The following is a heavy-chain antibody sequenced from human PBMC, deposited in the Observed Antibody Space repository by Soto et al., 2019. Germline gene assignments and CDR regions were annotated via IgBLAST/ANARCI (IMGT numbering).Heavy chain of an antibody. D-gene: IGHD2-2*01. CDR3: GRCTGTSCHLGADF. Sequence: QVQLAESGGGVVQPGRSLGLSCAASGFTFSNYALHWVRQAPGRGLEWVALISFDGNNNYYANSVKGRFSISRDNSKNTLYLQMNRLRAEDTAVYYCGRCTGTSCHLGADFWGQGTLVIVSS. CDR1: GFTFSNYA. J-gene: IGHJ4*02. V-gene: IGHV3-30-3*01. CDR2: ISFDGNNN.